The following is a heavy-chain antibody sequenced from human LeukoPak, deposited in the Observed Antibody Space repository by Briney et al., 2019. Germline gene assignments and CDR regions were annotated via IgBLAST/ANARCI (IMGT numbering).Heavy chain of an antibody. D-gene: IGHD2-15*01. Sequence: PGGSLRLSCADSGFTLSSYAMSWVRQGPGKGLEWVSAISVSGNTYHADSVKGRFTISRDSSKNTLYLQMNSLRAGDAAVYYCAKAPVTTCSGAYCYPFDYWSQGTLVTVSS. CDR1: GFTLSSYA. CDR3: AKAPVTTCSGAYCYPFDY. V-gene: IGHV3-23*01. J-gene: IGHJ4*02. CDR2: ISVSGNT.